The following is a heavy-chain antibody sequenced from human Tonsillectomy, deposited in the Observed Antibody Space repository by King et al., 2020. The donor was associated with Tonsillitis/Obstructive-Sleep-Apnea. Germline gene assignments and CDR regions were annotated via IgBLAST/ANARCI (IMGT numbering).Heavy chain of an antibody. Sequence: VQLQQWGAGLLKPSETLSLTCAVYGGSFSNYYWSWIRQPPGKGLEWIGEINHSGSTNYNPSLKSRVTISLDTSKNHFSLKLSSVTAADTAVYYCARVEVGATNLPYFDYWGQGTLVTVSS. CDR2: INHSGST. CDR1: GGSFSNYY. CDR3: ARVEVGATNLPYFDY. D-gene: IGHD1-26*01. V-gene: IGHV4-34*01. J-gene: IGHJ4*02.